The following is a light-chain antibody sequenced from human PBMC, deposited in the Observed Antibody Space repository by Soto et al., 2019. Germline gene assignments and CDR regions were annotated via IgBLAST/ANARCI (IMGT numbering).Light chain of an antibody. Sequence: SVLTQPASVSGSPGQSITISCTGTSSDVGGYNYVSWYQQHPGKAPKLMIYEVSNRPSGVSNRFSGSKSGNTASLTISGLQAEDEADYHCCSYAGRYTYVFGAGTKVTVL. V-gene: IGLV2-14*01. CDR2: EVS. J-gene: IGLJ1*01. CDR3: CSYAGRYTYV. CDR1: SSDVGGYNY.